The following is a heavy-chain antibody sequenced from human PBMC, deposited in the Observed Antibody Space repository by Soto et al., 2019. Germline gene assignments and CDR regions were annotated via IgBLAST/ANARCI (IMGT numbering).Heavy chain of an antibody. CDR3: ARRYSRSYYYFDS. D-gene: IGHD1-26*01. Sequence: LSLTCTVSGGSISSYYWSWIRQPPGKGLEWIGYIYYSGITNYNPSRKSRVAISVDKSKNHFSLELSSVTAADTAAYYCARRYSRSYYYFDSWGHVRLVTV. J-gene: IGHJ4*01. V-gene: IGHV4-59*01. CDR1: GGSISSYY. CDR2: IYYSGIT.